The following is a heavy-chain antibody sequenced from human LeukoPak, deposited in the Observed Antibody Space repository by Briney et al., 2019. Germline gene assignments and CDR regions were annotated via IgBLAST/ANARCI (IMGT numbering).Heavy chain of an antibody. V-gene: IGHV3-23*01. Sequence: GSLRLSCAASGFTFSRYAMNWVRQAPGTGLGMISGISGSGGNTYYADSVKGRFTISRDNAKNTLYLQMNSLRAEDTAVYFCVRDGQGSTPLDYWGQGTLVTVSS. D-gene: IGHD2-15*01. J-gene: IGHJ4*02. CDR1: GFTFSRYA. CDR3: VRDGQGSTPLDY. CDR2: ISGSGGNT.